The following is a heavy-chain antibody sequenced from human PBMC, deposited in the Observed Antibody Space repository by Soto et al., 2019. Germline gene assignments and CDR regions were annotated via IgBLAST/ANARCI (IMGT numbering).Heavy chain of an antibody. CDR3: ARPYSSGWRGVFDV. V-gene: IGHV4-59*08. Sequence: QVQLQESGPGLVKPSETLSLTCTVSGGSISTYYWSWIRQPPGKGLEWIGCIHDSGNTDYNPSLRCRVTISLNTSKNQFSLKLISVTAADTAVYYCARPYSSGWRGVFDVWGQGTLVTVSP. D-gene: IGHD6-19*01. CDR1: GGSISTYY. CDR2: IHDSGNT. J-gene: IGHJ3*01.